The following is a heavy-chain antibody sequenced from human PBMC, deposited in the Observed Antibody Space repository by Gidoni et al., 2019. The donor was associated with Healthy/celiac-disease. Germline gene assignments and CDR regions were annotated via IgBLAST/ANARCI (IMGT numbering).Heavy chain of an antibody. Sequence: QVQLQESCPGLVKLSQTLSLTCTVSGGSISSGGYYWSWIRQHPGKGLEWIGYIYYSGSTYYNPSLKSRVTISVDTSKNQFSLKLSSVTAADTAVYYCARDDFTVTKGGYYYYGMDVWGQGITVTVSS. CDR2: IYYSGST. CDR1: GGSISSGGYY. CDR3: ARDDFTVTKGGYYYYGMDV. D-gene: IGHD4-17*01. J-gene: IGHJ6*02. V-gene: IGHV4-31*03.